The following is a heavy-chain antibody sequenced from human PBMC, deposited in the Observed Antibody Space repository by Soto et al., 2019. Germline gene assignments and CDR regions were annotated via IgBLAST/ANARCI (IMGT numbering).Heavy chain of an antibody. D-gene: IGHD3-3*01. CDR3: ARDHSPLIYDFLSGSPPPGMDV. V-gene: IGHV1-18*01. J-gene: IGHJ6*02. CDR2: ISAYNGNT. Sequence: ASVKVSCKASGYTFTSYGISWVRQAPGQGLEWMGWISAYNGNTNYAQKLQGRVTMTTDTSTSTAYMELRSLRSDGTAVYYCARDHSPLIYDFLSGSPPPGMDVWGQGTTVTVSS. CDR1: GYTFTSYG.